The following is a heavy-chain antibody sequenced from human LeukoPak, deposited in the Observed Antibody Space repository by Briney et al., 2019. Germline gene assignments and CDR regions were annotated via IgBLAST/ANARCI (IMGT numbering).Heavy chain of an antibody. D-gene: IGHD1-1*01. CDR2: IKEDGTEK. CDR3: VRESRPGGAMGLYHNLDY. Sequence: PGGSLRFSCAASGFTFSDFWMTWVRQTPGKGLEWVANIKEDGTEKNLVDSVKGRFTISRDNTMNLLFLEMNNLRGDDTAIYYCVRESRPGGAMGLYHNLDYWGQGTLVAVSS. J-gene: IGHJ4*02. V-gene: IGHV3-7*01. CDR1: GFTFSDFW.